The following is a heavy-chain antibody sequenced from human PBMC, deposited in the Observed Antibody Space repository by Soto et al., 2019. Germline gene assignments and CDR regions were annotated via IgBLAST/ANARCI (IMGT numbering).Heavy chain of an antibody. CDR1: GFTFSSYS. Sequence: EVQLVESGGGLVQPGGSLRLSCAASGFTFSSYSMNWVRQAPGKGLEWVSYISSSSSTIYYADSVKGRFTISRDNAKNSLYLQMNSLRDEDTAVYYCARDRTLGYSYDNGYGMDVWGQGTTVTVSS. D-gene: IGHD5-18*01. V-gene: IGHV3-48*02. CDR2: ISSSSSTI. CDR3: ARDRTLGYSYDNGYGMDV. J-gene: IGHJ6*02.